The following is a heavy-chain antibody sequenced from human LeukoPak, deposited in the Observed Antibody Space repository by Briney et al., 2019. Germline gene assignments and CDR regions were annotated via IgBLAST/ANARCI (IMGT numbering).Heavy chain of an antibody. J-gene: IGHJ6*03. D-gene: IGHD6-13*01. Sequence: PSETLSLTCTVSGGSINSHYWSWIRQPPGKGLEWIGYIYYSGSTNYNPPLKSRVTISVDTSKNQFSLKLSSVTAADTAVYYCARAAAAGTFYYYYYMDVWGKGTTVTVSS. CDR2: IYYSGST. V-gene: IGHV4-59*11. CDR1: GGSINSHY. CDR3: ARAAAAGTFYYYYYMDV.